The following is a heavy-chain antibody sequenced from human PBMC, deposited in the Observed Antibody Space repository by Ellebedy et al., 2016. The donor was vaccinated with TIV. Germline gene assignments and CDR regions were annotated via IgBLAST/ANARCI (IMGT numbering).Heavy chain of an antibody. CDR1: GGSISSYS. D-gene: IGHD3-16*01. Sequence: SETLSLXXTVSGGSISSYSWTWIRQPPGKGLEWIGYLFYSGNTNYNPSLKSRVTMSVDTSKNQFSLKLSSMTAADTAVYYCARFDYDVEGYYGLDVWGQGTTVTVSS. V-gene: IGHV4-59*01. CDR2: LFYSGNT. J-gene: IGHJ6*02. CDR3: ARFDYDVEGYYGLDV.